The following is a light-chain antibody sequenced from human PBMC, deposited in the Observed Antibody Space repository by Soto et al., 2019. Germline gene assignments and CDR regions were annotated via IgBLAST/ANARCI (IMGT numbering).Light chain of an antibody. J-gene: IGLJ1*01. CDR2: HVT. CDR1: SSGVGAYNY. V-gene: IGLV2-14*01. Sequence: QSVLTQPASVSGSLGQSITISCSGTSSGVGAYNYVSWYQQYPGKAPKLMIYHVTDRPSGVSNSFSGSKSGNTASLTISGLQAEDEADYYCCSYTTSNTFVFGTGTKATVL. CDR3: CSYTTSNTFV.